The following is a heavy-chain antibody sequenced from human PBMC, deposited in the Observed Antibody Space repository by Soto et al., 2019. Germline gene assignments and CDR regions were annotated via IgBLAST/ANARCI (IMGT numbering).Heavy chain of an antibody. CDR2: ITGSGERT. CDR3: AKEFSPLSRGSFVS. V-gene: IGHV3-23*01. J-gene: IGHJ4*02. D-gene: IGHD3-10*01. Sequence: EVQLLESGGGLEQPGGSLRLSCAASGFTFSSYAMNWVRQAPGKGLQWVSGITGSGERTFYADSVKGRFTISRDNSKNTLYLQMSALRADDTAVYSCAKEFSPLSRGSFVSWGQGTLVTVSS. CDR1: GFTFSSYA.